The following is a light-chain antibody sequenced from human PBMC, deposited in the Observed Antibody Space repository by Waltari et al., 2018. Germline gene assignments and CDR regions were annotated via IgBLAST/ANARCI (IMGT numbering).Light chain of an antibody. CDR3: QQSYSTPYT. J-gene: IGKJ2*01. V-gene: IGKV1-39*01. CDR2: AAS. CDR1: QSISNY. Sequence: DIQMTQSPFSLSASVGDRVTITCRASQSISNYLNWYQQKPGKAPKLLMYAASSLQSGVPSRFSGSVSGTAFTLTISSLQPEDFATYYCQQSYSTPYTFGQGTKLEIK.